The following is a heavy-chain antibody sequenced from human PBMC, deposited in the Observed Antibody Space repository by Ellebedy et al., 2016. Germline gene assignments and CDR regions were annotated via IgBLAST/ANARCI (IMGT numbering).Heavy chain of an antibody. CDR1: GGSISSSSYY. CDR2: IYHSGST. J-gene: IGHJ2*01. Sequence: SETLSLTCTVSGGSISSSSYYWGWIRQPPGKGLEWIGSIYHSGSTNYNPSLKSRVTISVDKSKNQFSLKLSSVTAADTAVYYCARDSRLVKYFDLWGRGTLVTVSS. V-gene: IGHV4-39*07. CDR3: ARDSRLVKYFDL. D-gene: IGHD6-19*01.